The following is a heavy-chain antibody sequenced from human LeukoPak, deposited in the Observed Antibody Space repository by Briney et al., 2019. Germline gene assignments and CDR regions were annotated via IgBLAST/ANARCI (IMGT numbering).Heavy chain of an antibody. V-gene: IGHV3-23*01. CDR2: ISGSGGST. CDR1: GFAFSSYA. J-gene: IGHJ4*02. CDR3: AKEVTMVRGVILDY. D-gene: IGHD3-10*01. Sequence: GGSLRLSCAASGFAFSSYAMSWVRQAPGKGLEWVSAISGSGGSTYYADSVKGRFTVSRDNSKNTLYLQMNSLRAEDTAVYYCAKEVTMVRGVILDYWGQGTLVTVSS.